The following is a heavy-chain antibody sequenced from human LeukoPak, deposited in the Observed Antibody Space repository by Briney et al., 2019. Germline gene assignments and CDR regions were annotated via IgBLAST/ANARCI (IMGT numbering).Heavy chain of an antibody. CDR3: ARGTRMTKRFDP. V-gene: IGHV4-34*01. J-gene: IGHJ5*02. CDR2: INHIGST. D-gene: IGHD4-11*01. CDR1: GRSVSGYY. Sequence: KPSPSLSLTRAVYGRSVSGYYCSSIRQPPGKWREWIGEINHIGSTNYTPSLKSRFTISIDTSKNPFSLKLSSVTAADTAVYYCARGTRMTKRFDPCGQGTLVTVSS.